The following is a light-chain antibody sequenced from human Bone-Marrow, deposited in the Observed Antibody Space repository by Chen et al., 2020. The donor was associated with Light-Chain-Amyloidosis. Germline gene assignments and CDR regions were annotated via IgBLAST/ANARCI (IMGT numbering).Light chain of an antibody. CDR2: EVT. J-gene: IGLJ1*01. CDR1: SSDVGGDNH. CDR3: SSYTITNTLV. Sequence: QSALTQPASVSGSPGPSLTISCTGTSSDVGGDNHFSWYQQHPDKAPKLMIYEVTNRPSWVPDRFSGSKSDNTASLTISGLQTEDEADYFCSSYTITNTLVFGSGTRVTVL. V-gene: IGLV2-14*01.